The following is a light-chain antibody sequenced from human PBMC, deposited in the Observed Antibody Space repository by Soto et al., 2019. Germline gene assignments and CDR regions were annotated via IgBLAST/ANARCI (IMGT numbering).Light chain of an antibody. J-gene: IGKJ3*01. CDR3: QQYNNWPFT. CDR2: GAS. V-gene: IGKV3-15*01. CDR1: QTVSIN. Sequence: EIVMTQSPATLSVSPGERATLSCRASQTVSINLAWYQQKPGQAPRLLIYGASTRATGIPARFSGSGSGTEFTLTISSLQSEDFAFYYCQQYNNWPFTFGPGTKVDIK.